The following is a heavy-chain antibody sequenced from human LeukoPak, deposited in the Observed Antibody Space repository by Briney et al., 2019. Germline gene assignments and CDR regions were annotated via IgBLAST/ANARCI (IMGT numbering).Heavy chain of an antibody. Sequence: GGSLRLSCAASGFTFSDYYMSWIRQAPGKGLEWVSYISSSGSTIYYADSVKGRFTISRDNAKNSLYLQMNGLRAEDTAVYYCARDLPYGDYVDYWGQGTLVTVSS. J-gene: IGHJ4*02. CDR1: GFTFSDYY. CDR2: ISSSGSTI. V-gene: IGHV3-11*01. D-gene: IGHD4-17*01. CDR3: ARDLPYGDYVDY.